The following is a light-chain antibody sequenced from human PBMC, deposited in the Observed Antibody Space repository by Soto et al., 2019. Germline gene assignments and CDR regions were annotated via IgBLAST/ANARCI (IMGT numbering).Light chain of an antibody. CDR3: QQYNNWPWT. V-gene: IGKV3-15*01. CDR1: QSISDT. CDR2: GAS. Sequence: EIVMTQSPVTLSVSPGGRATLSCRASQSISDTLAWYQQKPGDAPMLLFHGASTRAPGFPARFSGSGSGTDFTLTISILQSEDFAVYYCQQYNNWPWTFGQGTKVDIK. J-gene: IGKJ1*01.